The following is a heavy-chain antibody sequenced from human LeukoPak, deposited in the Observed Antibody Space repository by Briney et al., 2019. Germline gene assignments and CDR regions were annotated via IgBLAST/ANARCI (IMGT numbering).Heavy chain of an antibody. CDR3: ARGPSQSNWFDP. Sequence: ASVTVSCKASGCTFTSYVCHWVGQPTGQGPEGMGWMNPNSANTGYAQKFQGRVTITRNTSISTAYIELSSLKSENTAVYFCARGPSQSNWFDPWGQGTLVTVSS. J-gene: IGHJ5*02. CDR2: MNPNSANT. V-gene: IGHV1-8*01. CDR1: GCTFTSYV.